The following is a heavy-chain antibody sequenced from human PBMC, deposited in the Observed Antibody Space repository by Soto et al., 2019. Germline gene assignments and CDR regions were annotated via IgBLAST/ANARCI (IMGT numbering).Heavy chain of an antibody. CDR2: IYYSGST. CDR1: GGSISSYY. J-gene: IGHJ4*02. D-gene: IGHD5-12*01. Sequence: PSETLSLTCTVSGGSISSYYWSWIRQPPGKGLEWIGYIYYSGSTNYNPSLQGRVTMTTDTSTSTAYMELRSLRSDGTAVYYCARVGIVANDYWGQGTLVTVSS. V-gene: IGHV4-59*01. CDR3: ARVGIVANDY.